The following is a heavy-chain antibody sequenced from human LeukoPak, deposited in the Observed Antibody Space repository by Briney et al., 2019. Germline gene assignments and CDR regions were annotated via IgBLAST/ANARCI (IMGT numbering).Heavy chain of an antibody. J-gene: IGHJ4*02. CDR3: ARDRYSYGGRNY. CDR1: GYSISSGYY. Sequence: SETLSLTCTVSGYSISSGYYWGWIRPPPGKGLEWIGSIYHSGSTYYNPSLKSRVTISVDTSKNQFSLKLSSVTAADTAVYYCARDRYSYGGRNYWGQGTLVTVSS. CDR2: IYHSGST. V-gene: IGHV4-38-2*02. D-gene: IGHD5-18*01.